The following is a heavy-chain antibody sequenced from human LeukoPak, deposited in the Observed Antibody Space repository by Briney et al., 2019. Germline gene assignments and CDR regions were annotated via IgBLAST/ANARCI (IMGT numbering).Heavy chain of an antibody. V-gene: IGHV4-59*08. CDR1: GGSISSYY. Sequence: SETLSLTCTVSGGSISSYYWIWIRQPPGKGLEWIGYIYYSGTTNYNPSLKSRVTISVDTSKNQFPLKLSSVTAADTAVYYCARSYSSSSVEIDYWGQGTLVTVSS. CDR3: ARSYSSSSVEIDY. CDR2: IYYSGTT. D-gene: IGHD6-6*01. J-gene: IGHJ4*02.